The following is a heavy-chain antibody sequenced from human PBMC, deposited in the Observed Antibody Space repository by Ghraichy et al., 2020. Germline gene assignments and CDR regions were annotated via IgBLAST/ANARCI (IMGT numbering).Heavy chain of an antibody. V-gene: IGHV3-23*01. CDR3: AKEKRGYSGYAFDY. J-gene: IGHJ4*02. CDR1: GFTLISYA. CDR2: IRGSGVGT. Sequence: GGYLRLSCAASGFTLISYAMSWVRQAPGKGLEWVSSIRGSGVGTYYADSVNGRFTVSRDNSKNTLYLQMNSLRAEDTAVYYCAKEKRGYSGYAFDYWGQGTLVTVSS. D-gene: IGHD5-12*01.